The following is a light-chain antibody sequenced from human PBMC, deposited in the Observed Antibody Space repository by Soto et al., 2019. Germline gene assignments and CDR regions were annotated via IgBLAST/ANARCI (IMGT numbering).Light chain of an antibody. CDR2: GAS. J-gene: IGKJ1*01. V-gene: IGKV3-20*01. CDR1: QSISSGF. Sequence: ETVLTQSPCTLSLSPGERATLSCRASQSISSGFLSWYQQKPGQAPRLLIYGASSRATDIPARFSGGESGTDFSLTISRLEPEDFAVYYCHLYDSSSWTFGQGTKVDIK. CDR3: HLYDSSSWT.